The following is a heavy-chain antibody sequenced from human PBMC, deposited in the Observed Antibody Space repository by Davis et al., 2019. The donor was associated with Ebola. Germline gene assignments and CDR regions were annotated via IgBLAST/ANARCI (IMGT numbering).Heavy chain of an antibody. CDR1: GFTFSGHA. CDR3: ARKTHFDY. CDR2: LSAYGGST. J-gene: IGHJ4*02. Sequence: GESLKISCAASGFTFSGHAMTWVRQAPGKGLECVSALSAYGGSTYYANSVRGRFTISRDNSKNTLYLQMNSLRVEDTAVYYCARKTHFDYWGQGTLVTVSS. V-gene: IGHV3-23*01.